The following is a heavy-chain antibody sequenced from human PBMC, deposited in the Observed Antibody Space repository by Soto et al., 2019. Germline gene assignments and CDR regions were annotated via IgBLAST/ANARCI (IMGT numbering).Heavy chain of an antibody. D-gene: IGHD3-10*01. Sequence: EVQLVEYGGGLVKPGGSLRLSCAASGFTFSKAWMSWVSQAPGKGLEWVGSIKSKTDGGTTEYAAPMKGRFTISRDDSKNTLYLQMNSLNTEDTAVYYFNRDGSGSYDCGQGTLVTVSS. CDR1: GFTFSKAW. CDR2: IKSKTDGGTT. CDR3: NRDGSGSYD. V-gene: IGHV3-15*01. J-gene: IGHJ4*02.